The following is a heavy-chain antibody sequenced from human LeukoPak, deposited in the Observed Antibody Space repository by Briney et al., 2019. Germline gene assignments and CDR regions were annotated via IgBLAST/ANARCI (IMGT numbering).Heavy chain of an antibody. CDR3: ARVMGSPTGTTDY. D-gene: IGHD1-7*01. Sequence: ASVKVSCKASGYTFTGYYMHWVRQAPGQGLEWMGWINPNSGGTNYAQKFQGWVTMTRDTSISTAYMELSRLRSDDTAVYYCARVMGSPTGTTDYWGQGTLVTVSS. CDR1: GYTFTGYY. CDR2: INPNSGGT. J-gene: IGHJ4*02. V-gene: IGHV1-2*04.